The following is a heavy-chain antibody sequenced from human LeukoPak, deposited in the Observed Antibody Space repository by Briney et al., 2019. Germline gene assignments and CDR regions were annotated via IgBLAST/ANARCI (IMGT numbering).Heavy chain of an antibody. CDR2: IYYSGST. Sequence: SETLSLTCTVSGGSISSYYWSWIRQPPGKGLEWIGYIYYSGSTNYNPSLKSRVTISVDTSKNQFSLKLSSVTAADTAVYYCARSPVINLWWFDPWGQGTLVTVSS. D-gene: IGHD3-22*01. CDR1: GGSISSYY. J-gene: IGHJ5*02. V-gene: IGHV4-59*01. CDR3: ARSPVINLWWFDP.